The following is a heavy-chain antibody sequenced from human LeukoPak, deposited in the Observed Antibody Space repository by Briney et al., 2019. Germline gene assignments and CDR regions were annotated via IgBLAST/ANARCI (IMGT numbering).Heavy chain of an antibody. CDR3: AKGAYDSGGNYHSWYFDL. D-gene: IGHD3-22*01. CDR2: FHNSGTA. CDR1: VDSITRYY. V-gene: IGHV4-4*07. Sequence: SETLSLTCTVSVDSITRYYWNWIRQPAGEGLEWIGRFHNSGTADYNTSLKSRVTMSLDTSKNQFSLELRSATAADTAINYCAKGAYDSGGNYHSWYFDLWGRGTLVTVSP. J-gene: IGHJ2*01.